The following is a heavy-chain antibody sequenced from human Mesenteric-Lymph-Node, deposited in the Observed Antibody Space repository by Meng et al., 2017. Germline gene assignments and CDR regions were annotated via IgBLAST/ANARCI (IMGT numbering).Heavy chain of an antibody. Sequence: QVQLVQSGAEVKKPGAAVKVSCKASGYTFTNYAIQWGRQAPGQRLEWMGGINSGNGKTKYSEKFQGRVTITRDTSATTAYMELSSMRSEDMAVYYCARGLWEQSRYYFDSWGQGTLVTVSS. CDR1: GYTFTNYA. CDR2: INSGNGKT. D-gene: IGHD1-26*01. V-gene: IGHV1-3*01. J-gene: IGHJ4*02. CDR3: ARGLWEQSRYYFDS.